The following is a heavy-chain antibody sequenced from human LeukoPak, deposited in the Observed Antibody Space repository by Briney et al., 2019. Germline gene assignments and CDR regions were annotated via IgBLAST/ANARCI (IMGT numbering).Heavy chain of an antibody. CDR3: AQVRPPSGSGWYGGDDY. CDR1: GFTFSSYG. Sequence: GGSLRLSCAASGFTFSSYGMHWVRQAPGKGLEWVALIWYDGSSKYYADSVKGRFTISRDNSKNTLYLQMNSLRVEDTAVYYCAQVRPPSGSGWYGGDDYWGQGTLVTVYS. D-gene: IGHD6-19*01. J-gene: IGHJ4*02. V-gene: IGHV3-33*03. CDR2: IWYDGSSK.